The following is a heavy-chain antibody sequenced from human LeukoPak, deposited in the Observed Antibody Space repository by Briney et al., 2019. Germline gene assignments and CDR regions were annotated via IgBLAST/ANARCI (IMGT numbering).Heavy chain of an antibody. D-gene: IGHD5-18*01. CDR1: GGSISSYY. J-gene: IGHJ6*03. CDR3: ARIDTAMDIYYYYYMDV. Sequence: PSETLSLTCTVSGGSISSYYWSWIRQPPGKGLEWIGYIYYSGSTNYNPSLKSRVTISVDTSKNQFSLKLSSVTAADTAVYYCARIDTAMDIYYYYYMDVWGKGTTVTVSS. CDR2: IYYSGST. V-gene: IGHV4-59*01.